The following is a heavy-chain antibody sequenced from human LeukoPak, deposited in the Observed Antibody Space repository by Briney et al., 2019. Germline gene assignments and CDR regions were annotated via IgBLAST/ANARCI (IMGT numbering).Heavy chain of an antibody. Sequence: ASETLSLTCTVSGGSISSYYWSWIRQPAGKGLEWIGRIYTSGSTNYNPSLKSRVTISVDTSKNQFSLKLSSVTAADTAVYYCAGRTYYYDSSGYPASYWGQGTLVTVSS. D-gene: IGHD3-22*01. J-gene: IGHJ4*02. CDR2: IYTSGST. V-gene: IGHV4-4*07. CDR3: AGRTYYYDSSGYPASY. CDR1: GGSISSYY.